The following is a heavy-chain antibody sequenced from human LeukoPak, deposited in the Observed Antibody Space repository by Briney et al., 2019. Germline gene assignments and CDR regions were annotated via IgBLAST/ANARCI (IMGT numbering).Heavy chain of an antibody. CDR2: INHSGST. J-gene: IGHJ6*03. CDR3: ARGVRYCSGGSCYLSYYYYYMDV. Sequence: SETLSLTCAVYGGSFSGYYWSWIRQPPGKGLEWIGEINHSGSTNYNPSLKSRVTISVDTSKNQFSLKLSSVTAADTAVYYCARGVRYCSGGSCYLSYYYYYMDVWGKGTTVTISS. CDR1: GGSFSGYY. D-gene: IGHD2-15*01. V-gene: IGHV4-34*01.